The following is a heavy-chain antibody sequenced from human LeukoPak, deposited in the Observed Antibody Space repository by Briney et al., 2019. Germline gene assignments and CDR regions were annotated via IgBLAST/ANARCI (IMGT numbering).Heavy chain of an antibody. D-gene: IGHD3-9*01. V-gene: IGHV4-59*08. Sequence: PSETLSLTCTVSGGSISSYYWSWIRQPPGKGLEWIGYIYYSGSTNYNPSLKSRVTISVDTSKNQFSLKLSSVTAADTAVYYCARVTPLRYFDWLLYPDHFDYWGQGTLVTVSS. CDR1: GGSISSYY. CDR2: IYYSGST. CDR3: ARVTPLRYFDWLLYPDHFDY. J-gene: IGHJ4*02.